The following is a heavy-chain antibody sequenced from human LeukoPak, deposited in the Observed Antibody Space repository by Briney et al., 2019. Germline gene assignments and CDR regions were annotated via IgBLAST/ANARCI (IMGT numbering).Heavy chain of an antibody. D-gene: IGHD2-8*01. Sequence: SETLSLTCTVSGGSISSSSYYWGWIRQPPGKGLEWIGSIYYSGSTYYNPSLKSRVTISVDTSKNQFSLKLSSVTAADTAVYYCARIVCRYYYYYYMDVWGKGTTVTVSS. J-gene: IGHJ6*03. CDR3: ARIVCRYYYYYYMDV. CDR2: IYYSGST. V-gene: IGHV4-39*07. CDR1: GGSISSSSYY.